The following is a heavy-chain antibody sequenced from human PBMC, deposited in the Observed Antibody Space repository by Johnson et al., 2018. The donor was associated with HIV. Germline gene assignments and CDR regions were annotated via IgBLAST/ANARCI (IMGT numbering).Heavy chain of an antibody. CDR3: ARDVIVLVVYAKVGAFDI. J-gene: IGHJ3*02. D-gene: IGHD2-8*02. CDR2: LNWNGGSP. CDR1: GFSFSISF. V-gene: IGHV3-20*04. Sequence: VQLVESGGGVVQPGGSLRLSCAASGFSFSISFLAWVRQAPGKGLEWVSSLNWNGGSPGYADSVKGRFTISRDNAKNSLYLQMNSLRAEDTALYYCARDVIVLVVYAKVGAFDIWGQGTMVTVSS.